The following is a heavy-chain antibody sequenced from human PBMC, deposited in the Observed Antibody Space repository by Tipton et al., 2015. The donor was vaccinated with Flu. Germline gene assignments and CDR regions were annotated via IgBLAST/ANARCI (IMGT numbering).Heavy chain of an antibody. CDR3: ARDPGIVGAINWFDP. CDR1: GGSISSGPYF. CDR2: IYTSGST. V-gene: IGHV4-61*02. D-gene: IGHD1-26*01. Sequence: TLSLTCTVSGGSISSGPYFWSWVRQPAGKGLEWIGRIYTSGSTHYNPSLKSRVTISVDTSKNQFSLKLNSVTAADTAVYYCARDPGIVGAINWFDPWGQGTLVTVSS. J-gene: IGHJ5*02.